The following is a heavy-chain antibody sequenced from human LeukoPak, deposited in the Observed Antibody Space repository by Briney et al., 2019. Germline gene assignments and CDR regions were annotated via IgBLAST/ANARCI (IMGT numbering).Heavy chain of an antibody. V-gene: IGHV4-34*01. CDR2: INHSGST. D-gene: IGHD3-3*01. CDR3: ARAPNYDFWSGYYGSPYYYYYMDV. CDR1: GGSFSGYY. Sequence: PSETLSLTCAVYGGSFSGYYWSWIRQPPGKGLEWIGEINHSGSTNYNPSLKSRVNISVDTSKNQFSLKLSSVTAADTAVYYCARAPNYDFWSGYYGSPYYYYYMDVWGKGTTVTVSS. J-gene: IGHJ6*03.